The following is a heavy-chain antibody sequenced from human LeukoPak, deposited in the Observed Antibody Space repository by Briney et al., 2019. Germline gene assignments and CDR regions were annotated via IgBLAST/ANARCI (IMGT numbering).Heavy chain of an antibody. CDR3: AKDTIKWGSYRYFDY. J-gene: IGHJ4*02. Sequence: GGSLRLSCAASGFTFSSYAMSWVRQAPGKGLEWVSAISGSGGSTYYADSVKGRFTISRDNSKNTLYLQVNSLRAEDTAVYYCAKDTIKWGSYRYFDYWGQGTLVTASS. D-gene: IGHD3-16*02. CDR1: GFTFSSYA. CDR2: ISGSGGST. V-gene: IGHV3-23*01.